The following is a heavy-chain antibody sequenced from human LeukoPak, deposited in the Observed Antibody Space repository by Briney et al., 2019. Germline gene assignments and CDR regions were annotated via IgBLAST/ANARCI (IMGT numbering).Heavy chain of an antibody. CDR2: ISYGGST. D-gene: IGHD3-22*01. CDR1: GYSISTGTW. Sequence: SETLSLTCAVSGYSISTGTWWGWIRQSPEKGPEWIGYISYGGSTYCNPSLESRVTMSVDTSKNQFSLKLSSVTAVDTAVYYCARKALSSGSRYFDLWGRGTLVTVSS. V-gene: IGHV4-28*01. CDR3: ARKALSSGSRYFDL. J-gene: IGHJ2*01.